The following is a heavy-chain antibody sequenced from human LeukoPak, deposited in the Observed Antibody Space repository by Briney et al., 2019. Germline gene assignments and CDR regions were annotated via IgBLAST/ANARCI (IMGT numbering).Heavy chain of an antibody. D-gene: IGHD4-17*01. V-gene: IGHV3-48*03. CDR1: GFTFSSYE. Sequence: AGGSLRLSCAASGFTFSSYEMNWVRQAPGKGLEWVSYISSSGSTIYYADSVKGRFTISRDNSKNTLYLQMNSLRAEDTAVYYCAKDKGVYGDYGGGYWGQGTLVTVSS. J-gene: IGHJ4*02. CDR3: AKDKGVYGDYGGGY. CDR2: ISSSGSTI.